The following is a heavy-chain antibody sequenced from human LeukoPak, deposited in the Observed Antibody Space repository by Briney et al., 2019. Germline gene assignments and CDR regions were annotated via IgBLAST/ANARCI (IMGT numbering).Heavy chain of an antibody. CDR3: AKAIIAVAGYFDY. J-gene: IGHJ4*02. CDR2: ISSSGSTI. Sequence: PGGSLRLSCAASEFTFSDYYMSWIRQAPGKGLEWVSYISSSGSTIYYADSVKGRFTISRDNAKNSLYLQMNSLRAEDTALYYCAKAIIAVAGYFDYWGQGTLVTVSS. D-gene: IGHD6-19*01. CDR1: EFTFSDYY. V-gene: IGHV3-11*01.